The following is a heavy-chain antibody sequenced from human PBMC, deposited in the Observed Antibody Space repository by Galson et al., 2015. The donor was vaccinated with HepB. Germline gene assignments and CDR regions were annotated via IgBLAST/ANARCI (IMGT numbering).Heavy chain of an antibody. J-gene: IGHJ6*02. D-gene: IGHD5-18*01. CDR2: INAGNGNT. CDR1: GYTFTSYD. V-gene: IGHV1-3*01. CDR3: ARSLTRQLWPSGGMDV. Sequence: SVKVSCKASGYTFTSYDINWVRQATGQRLEWMGWINAGNGNTKYSQKFQGRVTITRDTSASTAYMELSSLRSEDTAVYYCARSLTRQLWPSGGMDVWGQGTTVTVSS.